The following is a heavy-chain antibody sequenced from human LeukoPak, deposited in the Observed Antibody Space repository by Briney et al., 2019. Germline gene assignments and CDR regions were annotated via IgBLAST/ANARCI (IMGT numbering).Heavy chain of an antibody. D-gene: IGHD3-10*01. CDR3: AKGLWFGTYGMDV. V-gene: IGHV3-23*01. CDR2: ISGSGGST. Sequence: GGSLRLSCAASGFTFSSYAMSWVRQAPGKGLEWVSAISGSGGSTYYADSVKGRFTISRDNSKSTLYLQMNSLRAEDTAVYYCAKGLWFGTYGMDVWGQGTTVTVSS. CDR1: GFTFSSYA. J-gene: IGHJ6*02.